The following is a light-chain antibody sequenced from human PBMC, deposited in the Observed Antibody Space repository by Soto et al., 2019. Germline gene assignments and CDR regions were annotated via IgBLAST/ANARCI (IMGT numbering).Light chain of an antibody. Sequence: QSALTQPRSVSGSPGQSVTISCTGTSSDVGGYNYVSWYQQHPGKAPKLTIYDVSKRPSGVPDRFSGSKSGNTASLTTSGLQAEDEADYYCCSYAGSYTFYVFGTG. V-gene: IGLV2-11*01. CDR1: SSDVGGYNY. J-gene: IGLJ1*01. CDR2: DVS. CDR3: CSYAGSYTFYV.